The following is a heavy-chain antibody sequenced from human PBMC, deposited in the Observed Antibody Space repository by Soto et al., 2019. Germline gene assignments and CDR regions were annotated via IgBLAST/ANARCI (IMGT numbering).Heavy chain of an antibody. CDR3: ARGLAVTRDAFDI. V-gene: IGHV1-8*01. CDR1: GYTFTNYD. Sequence: ASVKVSCKASGYTFTNYDVNWVRQAPGQGLEWVGWMTPKSDDTGYAQKFQGRVTLTRNTSMSTAYMELSSLTSEDTAVYYCARGLAVTRDAFDIWGQGTMVTVSS. D-gene: IGHD4-4*01. CDR2: MTPKSDDT. J-gene: IGHJ3*02.